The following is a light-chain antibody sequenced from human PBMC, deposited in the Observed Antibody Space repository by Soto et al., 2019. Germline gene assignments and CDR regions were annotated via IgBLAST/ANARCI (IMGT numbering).Light chain of an antibody. CDR2: DVS. J-gene: IGLJ7*01. CDR1: SSDVGGYNY. CDR3: SSYTSSSTDAV. V-gene: IGLV2-14*01. Sequence: QSVLTQPASVSGSPGQSITISCTGTSSDVGGYNYVSWYQQHPGKAPKLMIYDVSHRPSGVSNRFSGSKSGNTASLTISGLQAEDEADYYCSSYTSSSTDAVFGGGTQLTVL.